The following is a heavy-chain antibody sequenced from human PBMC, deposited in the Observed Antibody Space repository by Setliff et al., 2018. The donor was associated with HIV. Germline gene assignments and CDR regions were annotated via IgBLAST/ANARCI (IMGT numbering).Heavy chain of an antibody. CDR2: ISGSGDNT. Sequence: PGGSLRLSCEASGYTFSSYAVRWVRQVPGKGLAWVSAISGSGDNTYYADSVKGRFTISRDNSENTLYLQMNSLRAEDTAVYYCAKEKGAHSYADYWGQGTLVTVSS. CDR1: GYTFSSYA. CDR3: AKEKGAHSYADY. J-gene: IGHJ4*02. V-gene: IGHV3-23*01. D-gene: IGHD5-18*01.